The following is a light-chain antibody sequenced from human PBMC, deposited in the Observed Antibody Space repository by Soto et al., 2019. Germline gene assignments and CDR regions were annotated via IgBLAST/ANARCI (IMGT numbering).Light chain of an antibody. V-gene: IGLV2-14*01. CDR3: SSYTSRSTLVV. CDR1: SSDVGGYNY. CDR2: DVS. J-gene: IGLJ2*01. Sequence: QSALTQPASVSGSPGQSITISCTGTSSDVGGYNYVSWYQQHPGKAPKLMIYDVSNRPSGVSNRFSGSKSGNTASLTISGPRAEDEADYYCSSYTSRSTLVVFGGGTKLTVL.